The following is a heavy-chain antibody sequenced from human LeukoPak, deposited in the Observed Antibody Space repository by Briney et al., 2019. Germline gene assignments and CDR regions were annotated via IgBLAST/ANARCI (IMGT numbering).Heavy chain of an antibody. CDR2: INSDGSST. CDR3: ARDMDSSGLDY. Sequence: GGSLRLSCAASGFTFSSYWMHWVRQAPGKGLVWVSRINSDGSSTSYADSVKGRFTISRDNAKNSLYLQMNSLRAEDTAVYYCARDMDSSGLDYWGQGTLVTVSS. CDR1: GFTFSSYW. D-gene: IGHD3-22*01. V-gene: IGHV3-74*01. J-gene: IGHJ4*02.